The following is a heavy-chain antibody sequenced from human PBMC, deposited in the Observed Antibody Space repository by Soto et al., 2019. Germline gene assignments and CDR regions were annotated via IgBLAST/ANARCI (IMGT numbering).Heavy chain of an antibody. J-gene: IGHJ5*02. CDR1: GFSLSTSGVG. V-gene: IGHV2-5*02. CDR2: IYWDDDK. D-gene: IGHD3-22*01. Sequence: SGPTLVNPTQTLTLTCTFSGFSLSTSGVGVGWIRQPPGKALEWLALIYWDDDKRYSPSLKSRLTITKDTSKNQVVLTMTNMDPVDTATYYCAHRRAYYDSSGYYYWFDPWGQGTLVTVSS. CDR3: AHRRAYYDSSGYYYWFDP.